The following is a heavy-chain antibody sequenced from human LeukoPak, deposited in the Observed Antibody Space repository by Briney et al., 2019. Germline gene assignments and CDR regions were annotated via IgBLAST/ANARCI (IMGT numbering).Heavy chain of an antibody. D-gene: IGHD2-15*01. Sequence: GGSLRLSCAASGFTFSSYGMYWVRQAPGKGLEWVSAISGSGGSTYYADSVKGRFTISRDNSKNTLYLQMNSLRAEDTAVYYCARGSLLGYCSGGSCYPVFDYWGQGTLVTVSS. CDR2: ISGSGGST. J-gene: IGHJ4*02. CDR1: GFTFSSYG. V-gene: IGHV3-23*01. CDR3: ARGSLLGYCSGGSCYPVFDY.